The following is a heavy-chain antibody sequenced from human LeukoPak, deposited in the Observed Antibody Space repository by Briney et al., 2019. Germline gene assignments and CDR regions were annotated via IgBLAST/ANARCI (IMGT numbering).Heavy chain of an antibody. CDR3: ARGGWLSEYYFDY. Sequence: PSETLSLTCTVSRYSISSGYYWGWIRQPPGKGLEWIGSIYHSGSTYYNPSLKSRLTISVDTSKNQFSLKLSSVTAADTAVYYCARGGWLSEYYFDYWGQGTLVTVSS. J-gene: IGHJ4*02. CDR2: IYHSGST. CDR1: RYSISSGYY. D-gene: IGHD3-22*01. V-gene: IGHV4-38-2*02.